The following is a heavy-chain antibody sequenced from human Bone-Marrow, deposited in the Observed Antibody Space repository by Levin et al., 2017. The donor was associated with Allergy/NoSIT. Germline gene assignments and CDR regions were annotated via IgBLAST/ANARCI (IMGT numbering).Heavy chain of an antibody. CDR2: IYPEDSDT. V-gene: IGHV5-51*01. CDR1: GYEFPTYW. Sequence: KVSCEASGYEFPTYWIGWVRQRPGRGLDWVGVIYPEDSDTSYGPSFQGQVIIPADRSTTTPYLQWHSLTASDTGIYYCGRRASKCRDGVCYPYSFDFWGQGTPVTVSS. D-gene: IGHD2-21*02. J-gene: IGHJ4*02. CDR3: GRRASKCRDGVCYPYSFDF.